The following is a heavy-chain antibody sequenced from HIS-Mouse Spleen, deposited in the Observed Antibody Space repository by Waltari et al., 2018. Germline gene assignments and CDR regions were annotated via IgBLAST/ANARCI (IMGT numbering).Heavy chain of an antibody. CDR2: IYYSGST. D-gene: IGHD6-13*01. CDR1: GGSISSSCSY. J-gene: IGHJ2*01. Sequence: QLQLQESGPGLVKPSETLSLTCTVSGGSISSSCSYWGWIRQPPGTGLEWIGSIYYSGSTYYNPSLKSRVTISVDTSKNQFSLKLSSVTAADTAVYYCAREIPYSSSWYDWYFDLWGRGTLVTVSS. V-gene: IGHV4-39*07. CDR3: AREIPYSSSWYDWYFDL.